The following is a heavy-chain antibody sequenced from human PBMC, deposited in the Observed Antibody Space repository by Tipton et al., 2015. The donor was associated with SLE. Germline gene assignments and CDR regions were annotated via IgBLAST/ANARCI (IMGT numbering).Heavy chain of an antibody. V-gene: IGHV3-30*04. CDR3: AGELGGCYGMDV. J-gene: IGHJ6*02. CDR1: GFTFSSYA. D-gene: IGHD7-27*01. Sequence: SLRLSCAASGFTFSSYAMHWVRQAPGKGLEWVAVISYDGSNKYYADSVKGRFTISRDNSKNTLYLQMNSLRAEDTAVYYCAGELGGCYGMDVWGQGTAVTVSS. CDR2: ISYDGSNK.